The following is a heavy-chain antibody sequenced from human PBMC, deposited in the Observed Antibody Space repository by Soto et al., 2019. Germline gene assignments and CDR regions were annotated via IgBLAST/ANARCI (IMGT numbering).Heavy chain of an antibody. Sequence: QVQLVQSGAEVKKPGASVKVSCKASGYTFTTYGISWVRQAPGQGLEWMGGISAYSGSTKFAQKLQGRVTMTTDTSTTTAYMELRGLTSDDTAVYYCARDFTKSSSWPYYFDYWGQGTLVTVSS. CDR2: ISAYSGST. D-gene: IGHD6-13*01. J-gene: IGHJ4*02. CDR1: GYTFTTYG. CDR3: ARDFTKSSSWPYYFDY. V-gene: IGHV1-18*01.